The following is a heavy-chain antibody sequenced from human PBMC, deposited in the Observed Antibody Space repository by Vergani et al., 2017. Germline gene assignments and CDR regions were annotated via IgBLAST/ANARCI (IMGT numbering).Heavy chain of an antibody. CDR1: GGSIRSTFYY. Sequence: QLQLQESDPGLVKPSETLSLTCTVSGGSIRSTFYYWGWIRQPPGKGLEWIGTIYYSGSTYYNPSLKSRVTISVDTSKNQFSLKLNSVTAADTAVYYCARHKGQLVPGNYYYYYYMDVWVKGTTVTVSS. CDR2: IYYSGST. D-gene: IGHD3-10*01. CDR3: ARHKGQLVPGNYYYYYYMDV. V-gene: IGHV4-39*01. J-gene: IGHJ6*03.